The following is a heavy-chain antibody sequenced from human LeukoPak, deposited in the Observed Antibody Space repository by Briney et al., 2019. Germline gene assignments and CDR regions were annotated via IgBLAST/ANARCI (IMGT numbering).Heavy chain of an antibody. V-gene: IGHV3-21*01. J-gene: IGHJ6*03. D-gene: IGHD6-19*01. CDR1: GFTFSDYS. CDR3: ARVEYSSGWPTYYYYYYMDV. CDR2: ISSTSKYI. Sequence: GGSLRLSCAASGFTFSDYSMNWVRQAPGKGLEWVSSISSTSKYIYYGDSVKGRFTISRDNAKNSLYLQMNSLRAEDTAVYYCARVEYSSGWPTYYYYYYMDVWGKGTTVTVSS.